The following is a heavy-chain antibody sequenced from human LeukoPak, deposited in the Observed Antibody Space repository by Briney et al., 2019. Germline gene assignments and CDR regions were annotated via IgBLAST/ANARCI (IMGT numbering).Heavy chain of an antibody. CDR1: GGSFSGYY. V-gene: IGHV4-34*01. J-gene: IGHJ5*02. Sequence: SETLSLTCAVYGGSFSGYYWSWIRHPPGKGLEWIGEINHSGSTNYNPSLKSRVTISVDTSKNQFSLKLSSVTAADTAVYYCAMTTVTTDNWFDPWGQGTLVTVSS. D-gene: IGHD4-17*01. CDR3: AMTTVTTDNWFDP. CDR2: INHSGST.